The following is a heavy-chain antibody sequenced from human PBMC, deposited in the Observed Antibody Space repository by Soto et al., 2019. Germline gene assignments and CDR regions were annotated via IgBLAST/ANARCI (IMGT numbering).Heavy chain of an antibody. D-gene: IGHD6-13*01. CDR1: GYIFTDYY. J-gene: IGHJ4*01. CDR2: INPNSDDT. CDR3: ARDSAAGAGIGWDY. Sequence: ASVKVSCKASGYIFTDYYIHWVRRAPGQGLEWMGWINPNSDDTRYAQKFRGRVTVTMDTSISTAYMDLSRLTSDDTAVYYCARDSAAGAGIGWDYWGQGTLVTVS. V-gene: IGHV1-2*02.